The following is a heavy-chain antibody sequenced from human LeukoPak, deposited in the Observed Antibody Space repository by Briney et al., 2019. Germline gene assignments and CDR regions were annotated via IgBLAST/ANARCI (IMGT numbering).Heavy chain of an antibody. J-gene: IGHJ5*02. CDR2: ISSSGSTI. Sequence: EGSLRLSCAASGFTFSSYEMNWVRQAPGKGLEWVSYISSSGSTIYYADSVKGRFTISRDNAKNSLYLQMNSLRAEDTAVYYCARDEGVTTFDPWGQGTLVTVSS. CDR1: GFTFSSYE. V-gene: IGHV3-48*03. D-gene: IGHD3-22*01. CDR3: ARDEGVTTFDP.